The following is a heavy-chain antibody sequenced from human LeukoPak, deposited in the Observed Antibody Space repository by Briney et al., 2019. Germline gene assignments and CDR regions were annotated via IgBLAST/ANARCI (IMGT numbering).Heavy chain of an antibody. J-gene: IGHJ4*02. CDR2: INPNSGGT. Sequence: GASVKVSCKASGYTFTGYYMHWVRQAPGQGLEWMGWINPNSGGTNYAQKFQGRVTTTRDTSISTAYMELSRLRSDDTAVYYCARDHKSYSGSYIGYWGQGTLVTVSS. CDR3: ARDHKSYSGSYIGY. CDR1: GYTFTGYY. D-gene: IGHD1-26*01. V-gene: IGHV1-2*02.